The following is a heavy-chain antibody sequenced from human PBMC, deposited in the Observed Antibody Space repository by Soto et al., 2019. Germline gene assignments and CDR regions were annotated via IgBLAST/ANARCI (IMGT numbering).Heavy chain of an antibody. CDR1: GGSISSSQW. Sequence: QVQLQESGPGLVKPSGTLSLTCAVSGGSISSSQWWSWVRQPPGKGLVWIGEIYHNERTNYNPSLTSRLTRSLDKSKNQPSLTLTSVPAADTATYYCVRTKDYFYGVDVWGQGTTVTVSS. V-gene: IGHV4-4*02. J-gene: IGHJ6*02. CDR2: IYHNERT. CDR3: VRTKDYFYGVDV.